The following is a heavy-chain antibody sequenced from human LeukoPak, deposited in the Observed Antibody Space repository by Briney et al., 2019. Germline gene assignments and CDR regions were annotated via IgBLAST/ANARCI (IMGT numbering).Heavy chain of an antibody. V-gene: IGHV3-23*01. CDR1: GFTFSSFA. J-gene: IGHJ4*02. Sequence: GGSLRLSCAASGFTFSSFAMTWVRQAPGKGLEWVSAISGSGTNTYYADSVKGRFTISRDNSKSTLYLQMNSLGAGDTAIYYCAKARTTVTTPHYWGQGTLVTVSS. CDR3: AKARTTVTTPHY. D-gene: IGHD4-17*01. CDR2: ISGSGTNT.